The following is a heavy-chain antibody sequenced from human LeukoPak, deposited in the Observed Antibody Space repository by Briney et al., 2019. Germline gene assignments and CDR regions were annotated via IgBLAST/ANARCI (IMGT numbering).Heavy chain of an antibody. CDR3: ARVEWLLLDAFDI. CDR1: GYTFTDYF. J-gene: IGHJ3*02. Sequence: ASVKVSCKASGYTFTDYFLHWVRQAPGQGLEWMGWINPNSGGTNYAQKFQGRITMTRDTSISTAYMELSRLRSDDTAVYYCARVEWLLLDAFDIWGQGTMVTVSS. V-gene: IGHV1-2*02. D-gene: IGHD3-3*01. CDR2: INPNSGGT.